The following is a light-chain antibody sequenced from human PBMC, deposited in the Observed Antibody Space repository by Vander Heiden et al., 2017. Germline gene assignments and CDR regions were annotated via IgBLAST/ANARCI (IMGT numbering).Light chain of an antibody. V-gene: IGKV3-20*01. Sequence: DIVLTLSPGSMSLSPGDRATLSCRASRKVSSTYLAWYQHKPGKAPRLLIYGASSRDTGIPDRFGGSGSGTDFTLTIRRLEPEDFAVYYCQQYESIPITFGQGTRLEMK. CDR2: GAS. CDR3: QQYESIPIT. J-gene: IGKJ5*01. CDR1: RKVSSTY.